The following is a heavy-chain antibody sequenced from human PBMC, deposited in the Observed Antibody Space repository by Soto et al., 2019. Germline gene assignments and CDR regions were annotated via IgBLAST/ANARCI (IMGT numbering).Heavy chain of an antibody. CDR3: AKHAEYQLVSWFDP. J-gene: IGHJ5*02. D-gene: IGHD2-2*01. Sequence: GGSLRLSCAVSGFSFSTYAMILVRQAPGKGLEWVSGISAGGGNTYYADSVRGRFTISRDNSKDTLYLQITSLRAEDTAFYYCAKHAEYQLVSWFDPWGQGALVTVSS. V-gene: IGHV3-23*01. CDR2: ISAGGGNT. CDR1: GFSFSTYA.